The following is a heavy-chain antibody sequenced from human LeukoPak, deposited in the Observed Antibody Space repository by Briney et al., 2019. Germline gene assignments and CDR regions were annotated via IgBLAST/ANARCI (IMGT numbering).Heavy chain of an antibody. D-gene: IGHD3-22*01. J-gene: IGHJ4*02. V-gene: IGHV3-9*01. CDR2: ISWNSGNI. CDR3: AKEYYDSSGYSHA. Sequence: GGSLRLSCAASGFTFDDYAMHWVRQAPGKGLEWVSGISWNSGNIGYADSVKGRFTISRDNAKNSLYLQMNSLRAEDTALYYCAKEYYDSSGYSHAWGQGTLVTVSS. CDR1: GFTFDDYA.